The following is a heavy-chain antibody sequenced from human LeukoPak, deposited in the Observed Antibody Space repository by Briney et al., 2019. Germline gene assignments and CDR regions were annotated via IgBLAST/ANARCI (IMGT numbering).Heavy chain of an antibody. D-gene: IGHD6-19*01. CDR1: GFNFSSYW. J-gene: IGHJ4*02. V-gene: IGHV3-74*03. CDR3: ARMAAVAGTDY. Sequence: GGSLRLSRAASGFNFSSYWMHWVRQAPGKGLVWVSRINSDGSSITYADSVKGRFTLSRDNAKNKLYLQMNSLRAEDTAVYYCARMAAVAGTDYWGQGSLVTVSS. CDR2: INSDGSSI.